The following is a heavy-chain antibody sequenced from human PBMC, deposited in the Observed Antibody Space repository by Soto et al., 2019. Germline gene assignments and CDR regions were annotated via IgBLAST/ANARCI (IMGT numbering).Heavy chain of an antibody. D-gene: IGHD6-19*01. CDR3: ARVAVAGLYYYYYMDV. CDR1: GYTFTSYA. V-gene: IGHV1-3*01. J-gene: IGHJ6*03. Sequence: GASVKVSCKASGYTFTSYAMHWVRQAPGQRLEWMGWINAGNGNTKYSQKFQGRVTITRDTSASTAYMELSSLRSEDTAVYYCARVAVAGLYYYYYMDVWGKGTTVTVSS. CDR2: INAGNGNT.